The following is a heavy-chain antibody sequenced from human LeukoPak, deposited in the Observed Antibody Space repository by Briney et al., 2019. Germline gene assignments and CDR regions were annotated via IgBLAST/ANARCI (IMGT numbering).Heavy chain of an antibody. D-gene: IGHD2-8*01. J-gene: IGHJ4*02. CDR1: GFTFSTYA. CDR2: ISGSGAGT. Sequence: PGGSLRLSCAASGFTFSTYAMSWVRQAPGKGLEWVSAISGSGAGTYYTDSVKGRFTISRDNSKDTLHLQMTSLRAEDTAVYYCAKRPSCTNIPFPPWDSWGQGTLVTVSS. CDR3: AKRPSCTNIPFPPWDS. V-gene: IGHV3-23*01.